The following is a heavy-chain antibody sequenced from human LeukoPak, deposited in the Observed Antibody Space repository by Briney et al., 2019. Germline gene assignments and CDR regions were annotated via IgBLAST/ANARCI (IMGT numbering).Heavy chain of an antibody. Sequence: GESLKISCKGSRYTFTRYWIGWVRQMPGKGLEWMGIIYPGDSESKYRPSLQGQVTISVDKSINTAYLQWSSLKASDTAIYYCARIEGSTFDYWGQGTLVTVSS. CDR3: ARIEGSTFDY. CDR1: RYTFTRYW. CDR2: IYPGDSES. V-gene: IGHV5-51*01. J-gene: IGHJ4*02.